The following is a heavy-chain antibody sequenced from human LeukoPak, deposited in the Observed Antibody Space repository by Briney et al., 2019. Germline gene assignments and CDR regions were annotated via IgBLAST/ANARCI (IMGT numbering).Heavy chain of an antibody. CDR1: GYTFTGYY. CDR3: ARGTRGYSYGVPHDY. J-gene: IGHJ4*02. Sequence: ASVKVSCKASGYTFTGYYMHWVRQAPGQGLEWMGWINPNSGGTNYAQKFQGRVTMTRDTSISTAYMELSRLRSDDTAVYYCARGTRGYSYGVPHDYWGQGTLVTVSS. CDR2: INPNSGGT. D-gene: IGHD5-18*01. V-gene: IGHV1-2*02.